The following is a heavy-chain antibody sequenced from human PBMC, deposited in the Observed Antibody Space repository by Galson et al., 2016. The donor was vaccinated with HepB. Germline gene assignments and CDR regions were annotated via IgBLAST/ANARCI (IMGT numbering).Heavy chain of an antibody. Sequence: PALVKPTQTLTLTCTFSGFSLRTSGVGVGWIRQPPGKALEWLALIYWDDDKRYSPSLKSRLTITKDTSKNQVVLTMTNMDPVDTATYYCAHLAFGAVGYGRNPGHFDYWGQGTLVTVSS. CDR3: AHLAFGAVGYGRNPGHFDY. CDR1: GFSLRTSGVG. CDR2: IYWDDDK. D-gene: IGHD3-16*01. J-gene: IGHJ4*02. V-gene: IGHV2-5*02.